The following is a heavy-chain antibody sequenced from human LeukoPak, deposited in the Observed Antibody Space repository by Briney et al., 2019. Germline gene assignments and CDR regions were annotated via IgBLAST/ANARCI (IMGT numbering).Heavy chain of an antibody. J-gene: IGHJ3*02. V-gene: IGHV4-34*01. D-gene: IGHD6-19*01. CDR2: INHSGST. CDR3: ARKEQWLPHDAFDI. CDR1: GGSFSGYY. Sequence: SETLSLTCAVYGGSFSGYYWSWIRQPPGKGLEWIGEINHSGSTNYNPSLKSRVTISVDTSKDQFSLKLSSVTAADTAVYYCARKEQWLPHDAFDIWGQGTMVTVSS.